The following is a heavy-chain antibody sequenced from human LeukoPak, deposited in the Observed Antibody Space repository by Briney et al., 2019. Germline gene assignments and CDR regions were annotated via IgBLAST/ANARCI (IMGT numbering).Heavy chain of an antibody. CDR3: VRCRPGSYGLD. CDR1: GFTFSDHH. V-gene: IGHV3-72*01. J-gene: IGHJ4*02. Sequence: PGGSLRLSCAASGFTFSDHHIDWVRQAPGKGLEWVGRSRNKGNNYATEYAASVRGRFTISRDDSQNSLYLQMNSLKTEDTAVYYCVRCRPGSYGLDWGQGTLVTVSS. CDR2: SRNKGNNYAT. D-gene: IGHD1-26*01.